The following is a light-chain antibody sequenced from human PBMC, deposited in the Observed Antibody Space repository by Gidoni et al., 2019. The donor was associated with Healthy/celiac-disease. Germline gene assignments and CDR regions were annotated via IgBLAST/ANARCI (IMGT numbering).Light chain of an antibody. CDR1: QGISNY. V-gene: IGKV1-27*01. J-gene: IGKJ5*01. CDR3: QKYNSAPLT. Sequence: DIQMTQSPSSLSASVGEIVTITCRASQGISNYLACYQQKPGKVPKLLIYAASTLQSGVPSRFSGIGSVTDFTLTISSLQPEDVATYYCQKYNSAPLTFGQGTRLEIK. CDR2: AAS.